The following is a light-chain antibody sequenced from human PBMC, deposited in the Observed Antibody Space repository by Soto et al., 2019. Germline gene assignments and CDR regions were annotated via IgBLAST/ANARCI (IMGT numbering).Light chain of an antibody. CDR3: SSYTSSSTPYV. Sequence: QSVLTQPASVSGSPGQSITISCTGTSSDVGGYNYVSWYQQHPVKAPKLMIYDVTNLPSGVSDRFSGSKSGNTASLTISGLQAEDEADYYCSSYTSSSTPYVFGTGTKLNVL. V-gene: IGLV2-14*01. J-gene: IGLJ1*01. CDR2: DVT. CDR1: SSDVGGYNY.